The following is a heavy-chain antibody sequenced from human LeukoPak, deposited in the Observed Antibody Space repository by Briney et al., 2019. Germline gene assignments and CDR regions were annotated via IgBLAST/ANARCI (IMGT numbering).Heavy chain of an antibody. CDR1: GFTFSDHY. CDR2: ISSGSSYT. D-gene: IGHD5-18*01. J-gene: IGHJ4*02. V-gene: IGHV3-21*04. Sequence: PGGSLRLSCAVSGFTFSDHYMDWVRQAPGQGLEWVSSISSGSSYTYFADSVKGRFTISRDNSKNTLYVQMNSLRAADTAVYHCAKAAGRGYNYGDYFDYWGQGTLVTVSS. CDR3: AKAAGRGYNYGDYFDY.